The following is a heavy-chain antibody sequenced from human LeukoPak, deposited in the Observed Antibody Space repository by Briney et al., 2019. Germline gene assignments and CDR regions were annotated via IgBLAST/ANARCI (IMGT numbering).Heavy chain of an antibody. CDR1: GFTSSGYS. V-gene: IGHV3-48*04. CDR2: ISSSGSTI. J-gene: IGHJ4*02. D-gene: IGHD2-2*01. Sequence: GGSLRLSCAASGFTSSGYSMNWVRQAPGKGLEWVSYISSSGSTIYYADSVKGRFTISRDNAKNSLYLQMNSLRAEDTAAYYCARGDAAAADYWGQGTLVTVSS. CDR3: ARGDAAAADY.